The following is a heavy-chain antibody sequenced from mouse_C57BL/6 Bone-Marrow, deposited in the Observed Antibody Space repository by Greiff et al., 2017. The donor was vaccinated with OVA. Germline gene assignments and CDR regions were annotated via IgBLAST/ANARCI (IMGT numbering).Heavy chain of an antibody. CDR1: GYTFTSYW. Sequence: VQLKQPGAELVRPGSSVKLSCKASGYTFTSYWMHWVKQRPIQGLEWIGNIDPSDSETHYNQKFKDKATLTVDKSSSTAYMQLSSLTSEDSAVYYCARQFLNWEYYFDYWGQGTTLTVSS. D-gene: IGHD4-1*02. V-gene: IGHV1-52*01. CDR2: IDPSDSET. CDR3: ARQFLNWEYYFDY. J-gene: IGHJ2*01.